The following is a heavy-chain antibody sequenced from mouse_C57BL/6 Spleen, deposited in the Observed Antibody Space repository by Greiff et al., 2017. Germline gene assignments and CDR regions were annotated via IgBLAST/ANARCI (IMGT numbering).Heavy chain of an antibody. J-gene: IGHJ3*01. Sequence: QVQLQQPGAELVMPGASVKLSCKASGYTFTSYWMHWVKQRPGQGLEWIGEIDPSDGYTNYNQKFKGKSTLTVDKSSSTAYMQLSSLTSEDSAVYYCARSDDGYSTWFAYWGQGTLVTVSA. V-gene: IGHV1-69*01. CDR1: GYTFTSYW. D-gene: IGHD2-3*01. CDR3: ARSDDGYSTWFAY. CDR2: IDPSDGYT.